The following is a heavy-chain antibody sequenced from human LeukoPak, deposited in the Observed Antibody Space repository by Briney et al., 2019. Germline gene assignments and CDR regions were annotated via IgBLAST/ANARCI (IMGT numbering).Heavy chain of an antibody. Sequence: SQTLSLTCTVSGGSISSGDYYWSWIRQPPGKGLEWIGYIYYSGSTYYNPSLKSRVTISVGTSKNQFSLKLSSVTAADTAVYYCASGYCSSTSCYLRDWGPGTLVTVSS. CDR1: GGSISSGDYY. D-gene: IGHD2-2*01. J-gene: IGHJ4*02. CDR2: IYYSGST. CDR3: ASGYCSSTSCYLRD. V-gene: IGHV4-30-4*08.